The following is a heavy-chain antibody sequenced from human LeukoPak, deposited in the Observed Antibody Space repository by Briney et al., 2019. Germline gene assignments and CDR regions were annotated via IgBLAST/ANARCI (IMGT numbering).Heavy chain of an antibody. D-gene: IGHD5-18*01. CDR3: ARGYSYGASGFDY. CDR1: GFTFSNFW. CDR2: ISSGSTYI. V-gene: IGHV3-21*01. J-gene: IGHJ4*02. Sequence: PGGSLRLSCAASGFTFSNFWVNWVRQAPGKGLEWVSSISSGSTYIYYADSVKGRFTISRDNAKNSLYLQMNSLRAEDTAVYYCARGYSYGASGFDYWGQGTLVTVSS.